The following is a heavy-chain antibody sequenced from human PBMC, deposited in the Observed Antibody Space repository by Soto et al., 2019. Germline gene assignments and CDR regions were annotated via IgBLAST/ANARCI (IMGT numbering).Heavy chain of an antibody. CDR1: GFTFSSYG. Sequence: QVQLVESGGGVVQPGRSLRLSCAASGFTFSSYGMHWVRQAPGKGLEWVAAIWYDGSNKYYADSVKGRFTISRDNSKNTLYLQMNSLRAEDTAVYYCAREGGYYDSSGYSREYFQHWGQGTLVTVSS. CDR2: IWYDGSNK. V-gene: IGHV3-33*01. J-gene: IGHJ1*01. CDR3: AREGGYYDSSGYSREYFQH. D-gene: IGHD3-22*01.